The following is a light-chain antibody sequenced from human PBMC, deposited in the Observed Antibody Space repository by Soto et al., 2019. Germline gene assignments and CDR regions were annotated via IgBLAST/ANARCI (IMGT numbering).Light chain of an antibody. CDR3: QQSYSTPPT. V-gene: IGKV1-39*01. CDR2: AAS. J-gene: IGKJ2*01. CDR1: QSMSSY. Sequence: DIQMTKSPSSLSASVVDRVTITCRASQSMSSYLNWYQQKPGKAPKLLIYAASSLQSGVPSRFSGSGSGTDFTLTISSLQPEDFATYYCQQSYSTPPTFGQGTKLEIK.